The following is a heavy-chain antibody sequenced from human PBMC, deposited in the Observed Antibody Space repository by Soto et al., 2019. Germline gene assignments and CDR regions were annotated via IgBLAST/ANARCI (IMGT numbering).Heavy chain of an antibody. CDR2: LYWDDDK. V-gene: IGHV2-5*02. D-gene: IGHD2-15*01. Sequence: QITLKESGPTLVKPTQTLTLTCTFSGFSLSTSGVGVGWIRQPPGKALEWLALLYWDDDKRYSPSLKSRLNITMDTSKNQVVLTMTTMEPLDTATYYCAHRPSYCSGGSCYSGFDYWGQGTLVTVAS. CDR1: GFSLSTSGVG. J-gene: IGHJ4*02. CDR3: AHRPSYCSGGSCYSGFDY.